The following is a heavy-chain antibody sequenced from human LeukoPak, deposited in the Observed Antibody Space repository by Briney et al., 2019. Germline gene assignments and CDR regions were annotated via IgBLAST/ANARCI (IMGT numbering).Heavy chain of an antibody. CDR3: AAGYCSSTSCYQFDY. V-gene: IGHV3-23*01. J-gene: IGHJ4*02. CDR2: ISATDGST. Sequence: PGGYLRLSCAASGFTFSSYAMSWVRQAPGKGLEWVSGISATDGSTSYADSVKGRFTVSRDNSKNTLYLQMNSLRAEDTDVYYCAAGYCSSTSCYQFDYWGQGTLVTVSS. D-gene: IGHD2-2*01. CDR1: GFTFSSYA.